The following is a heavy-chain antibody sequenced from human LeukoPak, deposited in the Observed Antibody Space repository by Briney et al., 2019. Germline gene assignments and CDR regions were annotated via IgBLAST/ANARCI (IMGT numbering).Heavy chain of an antibody. CDR2: IYYSGST. CDR3: ATQSSSYNWFDP. V-gene: IGHV4-59*08. D-gene: IGHD6-6*01. J-gene: IGHJ5*02. CDR1: GGSISSYY. Sequence: SETLSLTCTVSGGSISSYYWSWIRQPPGKGLEWIGYIYYSGSTNYNPSLKSRVTISVDTSKNQFSLKLSSVAAADTAVYYCATQSSSYNWFDPWGQGTLVTVSS.